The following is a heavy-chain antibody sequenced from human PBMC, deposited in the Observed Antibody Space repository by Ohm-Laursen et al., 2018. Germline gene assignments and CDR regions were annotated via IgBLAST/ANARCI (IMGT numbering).Heavy chain of an antibody. J-gene: IGHJ6*02. D-gene: IGHD2-2*01. V-gene: IGHV3-11*01. CDR1: GFTFSDYY. Sequence: SLRLSCSASGFTFSDYYMSWIRQAPGKGLEWVSYISSSGSTIYYADSVKGRFTISRDNAKNSLYLQMNSLRAEDTAVYYCARDLQLLGPLYYYYGMDVWGQGTTVTVSS. CDR2: ISSSGSTI. CDR3: ARDLQLLGPLYYYYGMDV.